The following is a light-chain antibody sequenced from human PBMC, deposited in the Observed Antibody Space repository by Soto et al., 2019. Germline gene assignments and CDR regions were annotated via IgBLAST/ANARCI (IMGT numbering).Light chain of an antibody. Sequence: DNVLTQSPGTVSLSTGERATLSCRASQSVYNNYIAWYQQSPGQAPRVLIYGASTRATGTPDRFSGSGSGTDFTFTISRLEPEDFAVYYCQQYGNSVTFGGGTKVDI. CDR2: GAS. V-gene: IGKV3-20*01. CDR1: QSVYNNY. CDR3: QQYGNSVT. J-gene: IGKJ4*01.